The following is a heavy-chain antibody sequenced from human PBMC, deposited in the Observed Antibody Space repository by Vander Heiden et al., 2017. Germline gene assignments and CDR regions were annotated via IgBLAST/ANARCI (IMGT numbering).Heavy chain of an antibody. CDR1: GLTFSSYA. CDR2: ISGSGGST. J-gene: IGHJ4*02. CDR3: AKAEGYYDSSGYSDY. D-gene: IGHD3-22*01. Sequence: EVQLLESGGGLVQPGGSLRLSCAASGLTFSSYAMSWVRQAPGKGLEWVSAISGSGGSTYYADSVKGRFTISRDNSKNTLYLQMNSLRAEDTAVYYCAKAEGYYDSSGYSDYWGQGTLVTVSS. V-gene: IGHV3-23*01.